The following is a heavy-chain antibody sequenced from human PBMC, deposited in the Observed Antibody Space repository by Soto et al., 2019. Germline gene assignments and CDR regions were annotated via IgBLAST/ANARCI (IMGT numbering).Heavy chain of an antibody. D-gene: IGHD3-3*01. CDR2: INHSGST. CDR3: ARATYYDFWSGYRYFDY. Sequence: SETLSLTCTVSGGSVTSDEDYWTWIRQSPGKGLEWIGEINHSGSTNYNPSLKSRVTISVDTSKNQFSLKLSSVTAADTAVYYCARATYYDFWSGYRYFDYWGQGTLVTVSS. J-gene: IGHJ4*02. CDR1: GGSVTSDEDY. V-gene: IGHV4-61*08.